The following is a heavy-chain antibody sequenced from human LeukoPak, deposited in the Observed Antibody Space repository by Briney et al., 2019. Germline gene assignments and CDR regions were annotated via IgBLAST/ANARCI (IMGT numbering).Heavy chain of an antibody. D-gene: IGHD3-10*01. CDR1: GGSISSSSYY. CDR2: INHSGST. CDR3: ARVSRMVRGVRDY. V-gene: IGHV4-39*07. J-gene: IGHJ4*02. Sequence: SETLSLTCTVSGGSISSSSYYWSWIRQPPGKGLEWIGEINHSGSTNYNPSLKSRVTISVDTSKNQFSLKLSSVTAADTAVYYCARVSRMVRGVRDYWGQGTLVTVSS.